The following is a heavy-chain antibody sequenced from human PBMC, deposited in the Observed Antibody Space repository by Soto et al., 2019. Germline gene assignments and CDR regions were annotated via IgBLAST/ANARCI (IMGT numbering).Heavy chain of an antibody. J-gene: IGHJ4*02. Sequence: ASVKVSCKASGYTFTSYAMHWVRQAPGQRLEWMGWINAGNGNTKYSQKLQGRVTMTTDTSTSTAYMELRSLRSDDTAVYYCARDIPSRPTTSEYWGQGTLVTVSS. CDR3: ARDIPSRPTTSEY. D-gene: IGHD6-6*01. CDR2: INAGNGNT. CDR1: GYTFTSYA. V-gene: IGHV1-3*01.